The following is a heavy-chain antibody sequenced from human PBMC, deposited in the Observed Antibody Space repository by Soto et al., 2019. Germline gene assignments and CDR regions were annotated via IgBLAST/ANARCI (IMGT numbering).Heavy chain of an antibody. Sequence: SETLSLTCTVSGGSVSSSSYSWGWIRQSPGKGLEWIGTIYSSENTYYNPSLKSRVTISVDRSKNQFSLKLSSVTAADTAVYYCARTESGTFDPWGQGTLVTVS. J-gene: IGHJ5*02. CDR3: ARTESGTFDP. D-gene: IGHD1-7*01. CDR2: IYSSENT. CDR1: GGSVSSSSYS. V-gene: IGHV4-39*07.